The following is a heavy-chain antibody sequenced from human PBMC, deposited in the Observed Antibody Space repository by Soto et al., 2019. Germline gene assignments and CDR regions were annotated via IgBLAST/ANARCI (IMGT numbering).Heavy chain of an antibody. D-gene: IGHD3-10*01. J-gene: IGHJ4*02. Sequence: VQLVQSGAEVKKPGASVSVSCKVSGYTFMTYGINWVRQAPGQGLEWLGSISGYTGKTIYAQKVQDRDTMIIDTSTNTVHMDLRSLRSDDTAVYFCASGFIVRGIISVDYWGQGTLVTVSS. CDR2: ISGYTGKT. CDR3: ASGFIVRGIISVDY. CDR1: GYTFMTYG. V-gene: IGHV1-18*04.